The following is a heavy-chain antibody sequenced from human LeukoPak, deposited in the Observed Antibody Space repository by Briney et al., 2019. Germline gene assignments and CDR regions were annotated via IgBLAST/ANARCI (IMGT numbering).Heavy chain of an antibody. CDR2: ISSNIITK. Sequence: GGSLRLSCAASGFTFSGYSMNWVRQAPGKGLEWVSFISSNIITKYYADSVKGRFTISRDNAKNSVYLQMNSLRDEDTAVYFCARDRGYRYGQFDYWGQGTLVTVSS. D-gene: IGHD5-18*01. CDR1: GFTFSGYS. J-gene: IGHJ4*02. CDR3: ARDRGYRYGQFDY. V-gene: IGHV3-48*02.